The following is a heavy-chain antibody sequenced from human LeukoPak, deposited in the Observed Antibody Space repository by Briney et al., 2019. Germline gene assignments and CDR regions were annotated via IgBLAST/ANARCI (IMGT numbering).Heavy chain of an antibody. J-gene: IGHJ4*02. CDR2: IHHSGST. Sequence: PSETLSLTCAVSGYSISSGYYWGWIRQPPGKGLEWIGSIHHSGSTFYNPSLKMRLTISVDTSKKQFSLELSSVTAADTAVYYCARHYTSGWYSDYWGQGTLVTVSS. V-gene: IGHV4-38-2*01. CDR3: ARHYTSGWYSDY. CDR1: GYSISSGYY. D-gene: IGHD6-19*01.